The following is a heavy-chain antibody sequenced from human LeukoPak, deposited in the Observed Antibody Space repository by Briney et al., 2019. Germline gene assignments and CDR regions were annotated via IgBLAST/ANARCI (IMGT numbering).Heavy chain of an antibody. V-gene: IGHV4-39*07. Sequence: SETLSLTCTVSGGSISSSSYYWGWIRQPPGKGLEWIGSIYYSGSTYYNPSLKSRVTISVDTSKNQFSLKLSSVTAADTAVYYCASFGISFFYFDYWGQGTLVTVSS. J-gene: IGHJ4*02. CDR2: IYYSGST. CDR3: ASFGISFFYFDY. D-gene: IGHD3-3*01. CDR1: GGSISSSSYY.